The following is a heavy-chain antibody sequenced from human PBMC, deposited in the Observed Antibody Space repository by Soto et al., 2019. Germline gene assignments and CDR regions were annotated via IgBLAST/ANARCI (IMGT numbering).Heavy chain of an antibody. D-gene: IGHD2-15*01. V-gene: IGHV3-15*01. Sequence: GGSLRLSCAASGFTFSNAWMSWVRQAPGKGLEWVGRIKSKTDGGTTDYAAPVKGRFTISRDDSKNTLYLQMNSLKTEDTAVYYCTTDPDIVVVVAAPTAFDIWGQGTMVTVSS. CDR2: IKSKTDGGTT. CDR1: GFTFSNAW. J-gene: IGHJ3*02. CDR3: TTDPDIVVVVAAPTAFDI.